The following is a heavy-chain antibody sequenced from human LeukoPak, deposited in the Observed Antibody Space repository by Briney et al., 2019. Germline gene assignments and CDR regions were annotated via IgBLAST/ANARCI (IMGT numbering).Heavy chain of an antibody. CDR1: GFTFSGSA. Sequence: GGSLRLSCAPSGFTFSGSAMHWVRQASRTGLEWVGRIRSKANSYATAYAASVKGRFTISRDDSKNTAYRQMNSLKTEDTAVYYCTRPVVPAAMTEDYWGQGTLVTASS. J-gene: IGHJ4*02. D-gene: IGHD2-2*01. CDR2: IRSKANSYAT. V-gene: IGHV3-73*01. CDR3: TRPVVPAAMTEDY.